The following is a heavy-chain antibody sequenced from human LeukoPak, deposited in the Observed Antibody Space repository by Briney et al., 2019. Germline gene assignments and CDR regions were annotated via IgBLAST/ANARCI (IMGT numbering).Heavy chain of an antibody. V-gene: IGHV3-23*01. CDR3: AKEPTTGYYYYYYMDV. CDR2: ISGSGDTT. J-gene: IGHJ6*03. CDR1: GFTPSSYA. Sequence: VGSLRLSCAASGFTPSSYAMRWVRQTPGGGLEWVSGISGSGDTTYYADSVKGRFTISRDNSKNTLYLQMNSLRAEDTAVYYCAKEPTTGYYYYYYMDVWGKGTTVIVSS. D-gene: IGHD4-17*01.